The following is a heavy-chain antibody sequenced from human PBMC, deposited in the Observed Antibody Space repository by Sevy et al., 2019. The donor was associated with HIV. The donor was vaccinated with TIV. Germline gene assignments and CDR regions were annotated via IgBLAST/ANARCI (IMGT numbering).Heavy chain of an antibody. CDR3: AREGTSTSFDY. Sequence: SETVSLTCAVSGDSFTNSNWWSWVRQPPGKGLEWIGEVSYSGTANYNPSLRSRVAISLDKSKNQISLQLSSVTAADTAVYYCAREGTSTSFDYWAQGNLVTVSS. J-gene: IGHJ4*02. CDR2: VSYSGTA. CDR1: GDSFTNSNW. D-gene: IGHD3-10*01. V-gene: IGHV4-4*02.